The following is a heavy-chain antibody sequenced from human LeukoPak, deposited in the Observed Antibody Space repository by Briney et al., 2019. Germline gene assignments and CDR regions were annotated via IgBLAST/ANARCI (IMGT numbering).Heavy chain of an antibody. CDR3: ARDWEMYCSGGSCSSFDY. CDR1: GFTFSSYS. CDR2: ISSSSSYI. V-gene: IGHV3-21*01. D-gene: IGHD2-15*01. Sequence: PGGSLRLSCAASGFTFSSYSMNWVRQAPGKGLERVSSISSSSSYIYYADSVKGRFTISRHNAKNSLYLQINSLRAEDTAVYYCARDWEMYCSGGSCSSFDYWGQGTLVTVSS. J-gene: IGHJ4*02.